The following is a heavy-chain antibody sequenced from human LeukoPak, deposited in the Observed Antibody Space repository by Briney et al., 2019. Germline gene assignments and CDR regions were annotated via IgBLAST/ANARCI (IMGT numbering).Heavy chain of an antibody. Sequence: GGSLRLSCAASGFTFSSYAVHWVRQAPGKGLEWVSSISSSSSYIYYADSVKGRFTISRDNAKNSLYLQMNSLRAEDTAVYYCARAVGGSSSWYPDWGQGTLVTVSS. CDR3: ARAVGGSSSWYPD. CDR2: ISSSSSYI. CDR1: GFTFSSYA. J-gene: IGHJ4*02. D-gene: IGHD6-13*01. V-gene: IGHV3-21*01.